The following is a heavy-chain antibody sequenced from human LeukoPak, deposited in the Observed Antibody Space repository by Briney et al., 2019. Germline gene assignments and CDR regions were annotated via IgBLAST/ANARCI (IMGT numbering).Heavy chain of an antibody. Sequence: GGSLRLSCAASGFTFDSYWMNWVRQAPGKGLVWVSRIASDGSSTTYADSVKGRFSISRDNAKNTLYLQMNSLRVEDTAVYYCARGRPHGNDYWGQGTLVTVSS. J-gene: IGHJ4*02. CDR2: IASDGSST. CDR1: GFTFDSYW. V-gene: IGHV3-74*01. D-gene: IGHD4-23*01. CDR3: ARGRPHGNDY.